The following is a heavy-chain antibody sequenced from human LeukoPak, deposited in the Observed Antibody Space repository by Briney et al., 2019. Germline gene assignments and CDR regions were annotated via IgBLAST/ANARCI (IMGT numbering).Heavy chain of an antibody. CDR1: GFTFSSYG. J-gene: IGHJ4*02. CDR2: IRYDGSNK. D-gene: IGHD3-10*01. V-gene: IGHV3-30*02. CDR3: ASRRAVRGAPGY. Sequence: GGSLRLSCAASGFTFSSYGMHWVRQAPGKGLEWVAFIRYDGSNKYYADSVKGRFTISRDNSKNTLYLQMNSLRAEDTAVYYCASRRAVRGAPGYWGQGTLVTVSS.